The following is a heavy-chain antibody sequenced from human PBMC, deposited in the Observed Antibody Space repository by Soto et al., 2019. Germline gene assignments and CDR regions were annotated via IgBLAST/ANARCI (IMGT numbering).Heavy chain of an antibody. J-gene: IGHJ5*02. CDR2: IFRGDSDT. CDR3: ARKDKSGYFNWFDP. CDR1: GYRFTSYW. Sequence: GESLKISCITSGYRFTSYWIAWVRPMPGKGLEVMGIIFRGDSDTSYSPSVQGQVTISADRSTSTVFLQWASLKASDTAVYFCARKDKSGYFNWFDPWGQGTLVTVSS. V-gene: IGHV5-51*01. D-gene: IGHD3-22*01.